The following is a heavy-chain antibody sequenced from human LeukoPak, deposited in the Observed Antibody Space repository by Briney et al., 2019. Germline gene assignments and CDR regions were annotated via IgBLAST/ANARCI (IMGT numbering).Heavy chain of an antibody. V-gene: IGHV4-59*08. D-gene: IGHD2-15*01. Sequence: SETLSLTCTVSGGSIISFYWSWIRQPPGKGLEWIGYVYYSGSTKYNPSLKRRVTMSVDPSKNQLSLNLGSVTAADTAVYYCAGNPPYCSGGNCYFSIYMDVWGTGTTVIVSS. CDR3: AGNPPYCSGGNCYFSIYMDV. CDR2: VYYSGST. J-gene: IGHJ6*03. CDR1: GGSIISFY.